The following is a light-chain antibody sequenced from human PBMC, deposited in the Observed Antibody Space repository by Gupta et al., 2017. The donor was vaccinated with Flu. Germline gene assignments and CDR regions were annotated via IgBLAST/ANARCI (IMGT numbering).Light chain of an antibody. Sequence: PPSLSASVGERVTMTCRASQGITNFVAWFQEKPGKAPKSLIYAASSLKSGVPSRFSGSGSGTEFTLTISSLQPEDFATYYCRQYNIHPHTFGQGTQVEI. V-gene: IGKV1-16*01. J-gene: IGKJ1*01. CDR2: AAS. CDR3: RQYNIHPHT. CDR1: QGITNF.